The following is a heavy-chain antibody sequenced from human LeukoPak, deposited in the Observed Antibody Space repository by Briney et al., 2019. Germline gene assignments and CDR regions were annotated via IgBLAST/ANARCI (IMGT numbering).Heavy chain of an antibody. CDR1: GFTFSSYA. D-gene: IGHD3-16*02. CDR3: ARDLATRQRTGLYDS. Sequence: GGSLRLSCAASGFTFSSYAMHWVRQAPGKGLEYLSAISSNGGSTYYANSVKGRFTISRDNSRNTLYLQMNSLRAEDTAVYYCARDLATRQRTGLYDSWGQGTLVTVSS. CDR2: ISSNGGST. V-gene: IGHV3-64*01. J-gene: IGHJ4*02.